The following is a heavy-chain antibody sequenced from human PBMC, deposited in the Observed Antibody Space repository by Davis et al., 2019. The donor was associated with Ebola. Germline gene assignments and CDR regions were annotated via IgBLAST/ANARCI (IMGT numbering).Heavy chain of an antibody. Sequence: PSETLSLTCAVYGGSFSGYYWSWIRQPPGKGLEWIGEISRGGSTNYNPSLKSRVTISVDTSKKQFSLNLNSVTAADTAVYYCARGQTTVVSDWFDPWGQGTLVTVSS. CDR3: ARGQTTVVSDWFDP. V-gene: IGHV4-34*01. J-gene: IGHJ5*02. CDR2: ISRGGST. CDR1: GGSFSGYY. D-gene: IGHD4-23*01.